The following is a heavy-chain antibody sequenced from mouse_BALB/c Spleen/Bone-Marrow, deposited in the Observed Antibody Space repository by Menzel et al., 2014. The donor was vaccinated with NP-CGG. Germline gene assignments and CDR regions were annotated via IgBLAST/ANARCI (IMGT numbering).Heavy chain of an antibody. D-gene: IGHD2-4*01. Sequence: VQGVESGPGLVAPSQSLSITCTVSGFSLTRYGVHWVRQPPGKGLEWLGVIWAGGSTNYNSALMSRLSISKDNSKSQVFLKMNSLQTDDTAMYYCARVSSTMITTVFAYWGQGTLVTVSA. CDR2: IWAGGST. J-gene: IGHJ3*01. CDR3: ARVSSTMITTVFAY. V-gene: IGHV2-9*02. CDR1: GFSLTRYG.